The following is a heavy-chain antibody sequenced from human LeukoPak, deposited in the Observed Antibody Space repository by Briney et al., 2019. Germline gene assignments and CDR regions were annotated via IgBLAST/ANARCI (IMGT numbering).Heavy chain of an antibody. D-gene: IGHD6-6*01. CDR1: GSTFSTYA. CDR2: FSYDGSNK. Sequence: GGSLRLSCAASGSTFSTYAFHWVRQAQGKGMEWVAVFSYDGSNKFYADSVRGRFTISRDTSKNTLYLQMSSLRGEDPAVYYCARAGPYSSSSMNYYYYMDVWGTGTTVTVPS. V-gene: IGHV3-30*04. J-gene: IGHJ6*03. CDR3: ARAGPYSSSSMNYYYYMDV.